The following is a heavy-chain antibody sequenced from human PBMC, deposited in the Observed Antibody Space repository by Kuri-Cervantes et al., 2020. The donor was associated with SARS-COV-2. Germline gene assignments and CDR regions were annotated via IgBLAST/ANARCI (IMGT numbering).Heavy chain of an antibody. V-gene: IGHV3-7*01. J-gene: IGHJ4*02. CDR3: ATASKGYSSSWGILGY. CDR1: GFTFSSYW. Sequence: GGSLRLSCAASGFTFSSYWMSWVRQAPGKGLEWVANIKQDGSEKYYVDSVKGRFTISRDNAKNSLYLRMNSLRAEDTAVYYCATASKGYSSSWGILGYWGQGTLVTVSS. CDR2: IKQDGSEK. D-gene: IGHD6-13*01.